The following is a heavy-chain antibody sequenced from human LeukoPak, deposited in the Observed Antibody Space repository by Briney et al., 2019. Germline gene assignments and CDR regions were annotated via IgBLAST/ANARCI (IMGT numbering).Heavy chain of an antibody. Sequence: ASVKVSCKASGGTFSSYTISWVRQAPGQGLERMGRIIPILGIANYAQKFQGRVTITADKSTSTAYMELSSLRSEDTAVYYCAREILFGGDPWGQGTLVTVSS. CDR3: AREILFGGDP. CDR2: IIPILGIA. CDR1: GGTFSSYT. D-gene: IGHD3-3*01. J-gene: IGHJ5*02. V-gene: IGHV1-69*04.